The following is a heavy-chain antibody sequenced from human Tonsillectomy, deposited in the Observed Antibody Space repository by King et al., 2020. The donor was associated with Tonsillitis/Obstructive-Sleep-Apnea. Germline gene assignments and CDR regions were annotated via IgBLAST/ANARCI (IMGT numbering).Heavy chain of an antibody. CDR1: GDSVSSNSAA. V-gene: IGHV6-1*01. D-gene: IGHD6-19*01. CDR2: TYYRSKWYY. J-gene: IGHJ4*02. Sequence: VQLQQSGPGLVKPSQTLSLICAISGDSVSSNSAAWNWIRQSPSRGLEWLGRTYYRSKWYYDYALSVESRITINPDTSKNQFSLQLNSVTPDDTAVYYCPCGWALNYWGQGTLVTVSS. CDR3: PCGWALNY.